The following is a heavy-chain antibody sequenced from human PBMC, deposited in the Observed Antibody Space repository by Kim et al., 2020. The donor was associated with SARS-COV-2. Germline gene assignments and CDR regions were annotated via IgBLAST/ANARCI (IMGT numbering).Heavy chain of an antibody. CDR3: ARAKVVLRFLEWPDAFDI. CDR1: GFTFSSYG. V-gene: IGHV3-33*01. CDR2: IWYDGSNK. J-gene: IGHJ3*02. D-gene: IGHD3-3*01. Sequence: GGSLRLSCAASGFTFSSYGMHWVRQAPGKGLEWVAVIWYDGSNKYYADSVKGRFTISRDNSKNTLYLQMNSLRAEDTAVYYCARAKVVLRFLEWPDAFDIWGQGTMVTVSS.